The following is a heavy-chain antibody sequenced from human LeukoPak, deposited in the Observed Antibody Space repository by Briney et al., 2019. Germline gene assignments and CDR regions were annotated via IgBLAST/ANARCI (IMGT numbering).Heavy chain of an antibody. Sequence: QPGGSLRLSCAAAGFTFSSYAMSWVRQAPGKGLELVSAISGSGGITYYADSVKGRFTISRDNSKNTLYLQMNSLRAEDTAVYYCAKPFGIQLWSWAPFDYWGQGTLVTVSS. V-gene: IGHV3-23*01. CDR1: GFTFSSYA. J-gene: IGHJ4*02. CDR2: ISGSGGIT. D-gene: IGHD5-18*01. CDR3: AKPFGIQLWSWAPFDY.